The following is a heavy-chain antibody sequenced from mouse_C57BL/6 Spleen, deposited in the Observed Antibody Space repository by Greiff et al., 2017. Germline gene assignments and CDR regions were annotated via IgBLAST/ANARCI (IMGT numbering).Heavy chain of an antibody. CDR2: IYPGDGDT. CDR3: ARVWVTGAMDY. J-gene: IGHJ4*01. Sequence: VMLVESGAELVKPGASVKISCKASGYAFSSYWMNWVKQRPGKGLEWIGQIYPGDGDTNYNGKFKGKATLTADKSSSTAYMQLSSLTSEDSAVYFCARVWVTGAMDYWGQGTSVTVSS. CDR1: GYAFSSYW. D-gene: IGHD2-2*01. V-gene: IGHV1-80*01.